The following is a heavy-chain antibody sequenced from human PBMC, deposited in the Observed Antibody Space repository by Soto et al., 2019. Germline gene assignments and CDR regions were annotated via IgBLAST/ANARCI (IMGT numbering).Heavy chain of an antibody. CDR1: GFTFDDYA. V-gene: IGHV3-9*01. J-gene: IGHJ4*02. Sequence: EVQLVESGGGFVQPGRSLRLSCIASGFTFDDYAMHWVRQAPGKGLEWVSSVDWNSGSVAYAESVKGRFTVSRDNARNSLFLQMKLLRGEDTALYYCARDFYPLAYYFDYWGQGTLVTVSS. CDR2: VDWNSGSV. CDR3: ARDFYPLAYYFDY.